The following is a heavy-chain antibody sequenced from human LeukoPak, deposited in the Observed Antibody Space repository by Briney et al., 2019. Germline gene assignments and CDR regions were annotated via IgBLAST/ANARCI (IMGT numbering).Heavy chain of an antibody. V-gene: IGHV3-23*01. CDR2: ISGSGGST. D-gene: IGHD6-19*01. CDR3: AKVPRLAVAGIGELTDY. Sequence: GGSLRLSCAASGFTFSSYAMSWVRQAPGKGLEWVSAISGSGGSTYYADSVKGRFTISRDNSKNTLYLQMNSLRAEDTAVYYCAKVPRLAVAGIGELTDYWGQGTLVTVSS. J-gene: IGHJ4*02. CDR1: GFTFSSYA.